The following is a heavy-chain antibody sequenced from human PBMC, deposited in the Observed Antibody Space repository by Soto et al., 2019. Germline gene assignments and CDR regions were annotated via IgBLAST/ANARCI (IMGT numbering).Heavy chain of an antibody. J-gene: IGHJ6*03. D-gene: IGHD3-3*01. Sequence: GGSLRLSCAASGFTFSSYSMNWVRQAPGKGLEWVSSISSSSSYIYYADSVKGRFTISRDNAKDSLYLQMNSLRAEDTAVYYCARDNSPDDFWSGYYTGLYYYYYMDVWGKGTTVTVSS. CDR1: GFTFSSYS. CDR3: ARDNSPDDFWSGYYTGLYYYYYMDV. CDR2: ISSSSSYI. V-gene: IGHV3-21*01.